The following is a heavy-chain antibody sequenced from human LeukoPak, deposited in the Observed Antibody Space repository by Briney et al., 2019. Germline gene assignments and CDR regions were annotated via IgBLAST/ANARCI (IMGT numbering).Heavy chain of an antibody. Sequence: GGSLRLSCAASGFTFSSYAMHWVRQAPGKGLEWVAVISYDGSNKYYADSVKGRFTIFRDNSKNTLYLQMNSLRAEDTAVYYCARDYYYDSSGYSPDYWGQGTLVTVSS. D-gene: IGHD3-22*01. CDR2: ISYDGSNK. J-gene: IGHJ4*02. V-gene: IGHV3-30*01. CDR3: ARDYYYDSSGYSPDY. CDR1: GFTFSSYA.